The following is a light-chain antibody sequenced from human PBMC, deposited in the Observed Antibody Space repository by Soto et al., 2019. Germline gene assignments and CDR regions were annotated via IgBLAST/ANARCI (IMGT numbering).Light chain of an antibody. CDR3: QQRSNWPIYT. CDR2: DAF. CDR1: QSVSSY. J-gene: IGKJ2*01. Sequence: EIVLTQSPATLSLSPGERATLSCRASQSVSSYLAWYQQKPGQASRLLIYDAFNRATGIPARFSGSGSGTDFTLTISSLEPEDFAVYYCQQRSNWPIYTFGQGTKLEI. V-gene: IGKV3-11*01.